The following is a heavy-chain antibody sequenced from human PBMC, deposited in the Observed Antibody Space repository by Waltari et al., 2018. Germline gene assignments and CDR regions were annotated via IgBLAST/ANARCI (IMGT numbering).Heavy chain of an antibody. D-gene: IGHD1-26*01. CDR2: SIPILGTA. Sequence: QVQLVQSGAEVKKPGSSVKVSCKASGGTFSSYAISWVRQAPGQGLEWMGGSIPILGTANYEQKFQGRVTITADESTSTAYMELSSLRSEDTAMYYCARPPYPHWEGQVDLWGQGTLVTVSS. J-gene: IGHJ4*02. CDR3: ARPPYPHWEGQVDL. V-gene: IGHV1-69*13. CDR1: GGTFSSYA.